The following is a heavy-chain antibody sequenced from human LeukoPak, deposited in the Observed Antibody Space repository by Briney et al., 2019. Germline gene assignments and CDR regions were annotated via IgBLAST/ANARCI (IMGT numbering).Heavy chain of an antibody. CDR3: ARARCSSTSCPLNYYYMDV. CDR1: GGTFSSYT. J-gene: IGHJ6*03. D-gene: IGHD2-2*01. Sequence: ASVKVSCKASGGTFSSYTISWVRQAPGQGLEWMGRIIPILGIANYAQKFQGRVTITADKSTSTAYMELSSLRSEDTAVYYCARARCSSTSCPLNYYYMDVWGKGTTVTVSS. CDR2: IIPILGIA. V-gene: IGHV1-69*02.